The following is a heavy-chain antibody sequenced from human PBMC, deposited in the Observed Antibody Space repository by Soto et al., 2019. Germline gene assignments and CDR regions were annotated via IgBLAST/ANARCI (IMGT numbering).Heavy chain of an antibody. Sequence: SETLSLTCTVSGGSISSGGYYWSWIRQHPGKGLEWIGYIYYSGSTYYNPSLKSRVTISVDTSKNQLSLKLSSVTAADTAVYYCVRAPITMIVLGFDPWGQGTLVTVSS. CDR2: IYYSGST. CDR3: VRAPITMIVLGFDP. D-gene: IGHD3-22*01. CDR1: GGSISSGGYY. J-gene: IGHJ5*02. V-gene: IGHV4-31*03.